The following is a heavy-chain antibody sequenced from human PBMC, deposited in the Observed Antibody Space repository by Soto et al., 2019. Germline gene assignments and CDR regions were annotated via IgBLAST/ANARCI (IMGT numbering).Heavy chain of an antibody. D-gene: IGHD2-15*01. Sequence: QLQLQESGPGLVKPSETLSLTCTVSGGSISSSSYYWGWIRQPPGKGLEWIGSIYYSGSTYYNPSLKSRVTISVDTSKNQFSLKLSSVTAADTAVYYCARRARPMGCSSGSCYDPSFDYWGQGTLVTVSS. CDR1: GGSISSSSYY. V-gene: IGHV4-39*01. J-gene: IGHJ4*02. CDR3: ARRARPMGCSSGSCYDPSFDY. CDR2: IYYSGST.